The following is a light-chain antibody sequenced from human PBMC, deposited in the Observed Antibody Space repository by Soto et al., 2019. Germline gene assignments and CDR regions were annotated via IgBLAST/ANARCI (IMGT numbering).Light chain of an antibody. Sequence: DIQRTQSPSTLSASVGDRVTITCRASQSISSWLAWYQQKPGKAPKLLIYKASSLESGVPSRFSGSGSVTEFTLTVSSLQPDDFATYYCQHYNTYPLTFGGGTKVEIK. J-gene: IGKJ4*01. CDR2: KAS. CDR3: QHYNTYPLT. CDR1: QSISSW. V-gene: IGKV1-5*03.